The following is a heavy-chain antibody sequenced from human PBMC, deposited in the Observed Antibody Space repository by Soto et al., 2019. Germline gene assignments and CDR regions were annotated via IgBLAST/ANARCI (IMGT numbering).Heavy chain of an antibody. CDR3: ARANPVYAVV. CDR2: MYNTGST. D-gene: IGHD2-2*01. CDR1: GGSISGYY. Sequence: PSETLSLTCTVSGGSISGYYWSWIRQPPGKGLEWIGYMYNTGSTVYNPSFKSRVTISVDTSKNQFSLKLNSVTAADTAVYYCARANPVYAVVWGQGTLVTVSS. V-gene: IGHV4-59*12. J-gene: IGHJ4*02.